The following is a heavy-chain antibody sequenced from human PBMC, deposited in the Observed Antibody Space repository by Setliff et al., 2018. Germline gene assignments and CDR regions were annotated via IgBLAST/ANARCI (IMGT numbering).Heavy chain of an antibody. CDR3: ARGGGGYHAAS. CDR1: GVSVNSLTW. J-gene: IGHJ5*02. V-gene: IGHV4-4*02. CDR2: IYHDGNT. Sequence: LSLTCAVSGVSVNSLTWWSWVRQSPGKGLEWIGHIYHDGNTKSYPSVHFNPSLKSRVTMSVDKSKNHFSLELTSVTAADTAVYYCARGGGGYHAASWGQGILVTSPQ. D-gene: IGHD2-2*01.